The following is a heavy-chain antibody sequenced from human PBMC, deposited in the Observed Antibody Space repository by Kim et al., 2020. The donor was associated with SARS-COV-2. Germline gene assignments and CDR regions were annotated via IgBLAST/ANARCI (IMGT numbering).Heavy chain of an antibody. CDR3: VRDGRVVASGYDAFDL. CDR2: SRNRARSYTT. D-gene: IGHD5-12*01. CDR1: GFSISDHY. Sequence: GGSLRLSCAAYGFSISDHYLDWVRQAPGKGLEWVGRSRNRARSYTTDYAASVKGRFTLSRDNSKNSLYLQMNSLKIEDTAVYYCVRDGRVVASGYDAFDLWGQGTMVTVSS. J-gene: IGHJ3*01. V-gene: IGHV3-72*01.